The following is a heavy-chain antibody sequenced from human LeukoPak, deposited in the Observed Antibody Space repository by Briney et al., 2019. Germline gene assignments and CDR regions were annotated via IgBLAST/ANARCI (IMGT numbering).Heavy chain of an antibody. J-gene: IGHJ4*02. CDR1: GGSISSSSYY. CDR2: IYYSGST. V-gene: IGHV4-39*01. Sequence: PSETLSLTCTVSGGSISSSSYYWGWIRQPPGKGLEWIGSIYYSGSTYYNPSLQSRVTISVDTSKNQFSLKLSSVTAADTAVYYCARLVRSGYFFDYWGQGTLVTVSS. CDR3: ARLVRSGYFFDY. D-gene: IGHD3-22*01.